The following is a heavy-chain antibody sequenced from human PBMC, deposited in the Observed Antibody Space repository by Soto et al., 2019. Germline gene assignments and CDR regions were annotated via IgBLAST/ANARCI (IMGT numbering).Heavy chain of an antibody. J-gene: IGHJ6*02. V-gene: IGHV1-69*13. CDR2: IIPIFGTA. CDR1: GGTFSSYA. D-gene: IGHD3-10*01. Sequence: SVKVSCKASGGTFSSYAISWVRQAPGQGLEWMGGIIPIFGTANYAQKFQGRVTITADESTSTAYMELSSLRSEDTAVYYCARAVLHKFGDASYYYYGMDVWGQGTTVTVSS. CDR3: ARAVLHKFGDASYYYYGMDV.